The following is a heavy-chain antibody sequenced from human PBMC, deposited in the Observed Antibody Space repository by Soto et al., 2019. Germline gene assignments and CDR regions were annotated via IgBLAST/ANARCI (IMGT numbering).Heavy chain of an antibody. D-gene: IGHD6-25*01. V-gene: IGHV1-8*01. J-gene: IGHJ6*02. Sequence: ASVKVSCKASGYTFTSYDINWVRQATGQGLEWMGWMNPNSGNTGYAQKFQGRVTMTRNTSISTAYMELSSLRSEDTAEYYCARGAALPYYYYGMDVWGQGTTVTVSS. CDR1: GYTFTSYD. CDR2: MNPNSGNT. CDR3: ARGAALPYYYYGMDV.